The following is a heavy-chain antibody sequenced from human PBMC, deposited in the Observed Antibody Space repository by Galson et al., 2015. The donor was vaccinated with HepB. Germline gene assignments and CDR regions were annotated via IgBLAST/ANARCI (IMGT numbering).Heavy chain of an antibody. D-gene: IGHD3-16*02. V-gene: IGHV1-8*01. CDR2: MNPNSGNT. J-gene: IGHJ4*02. CDR1: GYTFTSYD. Sequence: SVKVSCKASGYTFTSYDINWVRQATGQGLEWMGWMNPNSGNTGYAQKFQGRVTMTRDTSISTAYMELSGLRSEDTAVYYCARALGELSLSVYYFDYWGQGTLVTVSS. CDR3: ARALGELSLSVYYFDY.